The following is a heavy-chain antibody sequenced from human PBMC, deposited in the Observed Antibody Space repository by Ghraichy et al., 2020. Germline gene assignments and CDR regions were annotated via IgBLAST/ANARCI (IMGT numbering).Heavy chain of an antibody. Sequence: GGSLRLSCAASGFTFSSYWMSWVRQAPGKGLEWVANIKQDGSEKYYVDSVKGRFTISRDNAKNSLYLQMNSLRAEDTAVYYCARDQTEQLVVGDAFDIWGQGTMVTVSS. D-gene: IGHD6-6*01. CDR2: IKQDGSEK. V-gene: IGHV3-7*03. CDR1: GFTFSSYW. CDR3: ARDQTEQLVVGDAFDI. J-gene: IGHJ3*02.